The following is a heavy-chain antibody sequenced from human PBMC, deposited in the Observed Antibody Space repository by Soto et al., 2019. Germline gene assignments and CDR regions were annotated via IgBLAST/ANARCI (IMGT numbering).Heavy chain of an antibody. J-gene: IGHJ3*02. Sequence: SETLSHTCTVSGGSISSSYWSWIRQPPGKGLEWIGYIYYSGSSNYNPSLKSRVTISVDTSKNQFSLKLSSVTAADTAVYYCARDPGSVVRGAFDIWGQGTMVTVSS. CDR2: IYYSGSS. D-gene: IGHD2-2*01. V-gene: IGHV4-59*01. CDR1: GGSISSSY. CDR3: ARDPGSVVRGAFDI.